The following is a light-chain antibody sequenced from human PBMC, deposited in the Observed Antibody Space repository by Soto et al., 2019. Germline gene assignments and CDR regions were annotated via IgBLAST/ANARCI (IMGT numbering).Light chain of an antibody. Sequence: EIVLTQSPATLSLSPGERATLSCTASQSVSSSLAWYQRKPGQAPRLLIYDASNRATGIPARFSGSGSGTDFTLNISSLEPEDFAVYYCQQRSNWPLTFGGGPRWRSN. V-gene: IGKV3-11*01. J-gene: IGKJ4*01. CDR1: QSVSSS. CDR3: QQRSNWPLT. CDR2: DAS.